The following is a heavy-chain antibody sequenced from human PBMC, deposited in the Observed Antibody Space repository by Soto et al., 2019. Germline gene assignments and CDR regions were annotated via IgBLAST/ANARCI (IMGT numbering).Heavy chain of an antibody. CDR1: ADTFTGYT. Sequence: QVQLVQSGAEVKKPGSSVKVYCKASADTFTGYTVTWVRQAPGQGLEWVGRLIPILGASNFAQKFQGRVTISADKSADTAYMVLTGLTSEDTAVYYCARSRGSYYTNFDSWGQGTLVTVSS. D-gene: IGHD3-10*01. CDR3: ARSRGSYYTNFDS. J-gene: IGHJ4*02. V-gene: IGHV1-69*08. CDR2: LIPILGAS.